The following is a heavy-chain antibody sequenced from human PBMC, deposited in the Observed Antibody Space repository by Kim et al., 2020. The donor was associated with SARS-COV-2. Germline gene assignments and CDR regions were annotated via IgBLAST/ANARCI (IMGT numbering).Heavy chain of an antibody. CDR1: GFAFNSYA. CDR3: VKRRLQGPHWYGVDV. Sequence: GGSLRLSCSASGFAFNSYAMQWVRQAPGKGLEYVSSIVDNGGNTYYADSVKGRFTISRDNSKNTLYLQMTSLRAEDTAVYYCVKRRLQGPHWYGVDVLG. V-gene: IGHV3-64D*06. D-gene: IGHD5-18*01. CDR2: IVDNGGNT. J-gene: IGHJ6*02.